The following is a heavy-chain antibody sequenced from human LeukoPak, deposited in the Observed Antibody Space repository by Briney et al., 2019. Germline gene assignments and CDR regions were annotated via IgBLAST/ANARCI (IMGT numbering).Heavy chain of an antibody. CDR3: ARRRNSGYADY. Sequence: PSETLSLTCAVYGGSFSGYYWSWIRQPPGKGLEWIGEINHSGSTNYNPSLKSRVTISVDTSKNQFSLKLSSVTAADTAVYYCARRRNSGYADYWGQGTLVTVSS. D-gene: IGHD5-12*01. CDR1: GGSFSGYY. CDR2: INHSGST. V-gene: IGHV4-34*01. J-gene: IGHJ4*02.